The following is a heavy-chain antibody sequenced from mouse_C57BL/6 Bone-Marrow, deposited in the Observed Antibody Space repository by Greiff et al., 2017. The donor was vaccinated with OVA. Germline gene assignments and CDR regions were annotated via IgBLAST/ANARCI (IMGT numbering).Heavy chain of an antibody. J-gene: IGHJ4*01. V-gene: IGHV1-55*01. CDR3: ARRITTVVGAMDY. D-gene: IGHD1-1*01. CDR1: GYTFTSYW. CDR2: IYPGSGST. Sequence: VQLQQPGAELVKPGASVKMSCKASGYTFTSYWITWVKQRPGQGLEWIGDIYPGSGSTNYNEKFKSKATLTVDTSSSTAYMQLSSLTSEDSAVWYCARRITTVVGAMDYWGQGTSVTVSS.